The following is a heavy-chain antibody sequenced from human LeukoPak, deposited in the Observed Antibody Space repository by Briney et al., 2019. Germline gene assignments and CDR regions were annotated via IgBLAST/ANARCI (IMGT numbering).Heavy chain of an antibody. J-gene: IGHJ5*02. CDR3: ANSRGHGSGNL. CDR1: GFTFSSYS. D-gene: IGHD3-10*01. CDR2: ISGSGDRT. Sequence: GGSLRLSCAASGFTFSSYSMSWVRQAPGKGLEWVSGISGSGDRTYYADAVKGRFTISRDNSKNTVYLQMDSLRAEDTAVYYCANSRGHGSGNLWGHGTLVTISS. V-gene: IGHV3-23*01.